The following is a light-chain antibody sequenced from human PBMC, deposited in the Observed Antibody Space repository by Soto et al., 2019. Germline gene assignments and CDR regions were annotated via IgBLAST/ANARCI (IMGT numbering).Light chain of an antibody. V-gene: IGKV3-20*01. CDR1: QSVTSSY. CDR2: AAS. CDR3: QQSSSSPIT. J-gene: IGKJ5*01. Sequence: EIVLTQSPGTLSLSPGEIATLYCSASQSVTSSYLAWYQQKPGQAPRLLMYAASSRATCIPDRFSGSGSGTDFTLTISRLEAEDFAVYYCQQSSSSPITFGQGTRLENK.